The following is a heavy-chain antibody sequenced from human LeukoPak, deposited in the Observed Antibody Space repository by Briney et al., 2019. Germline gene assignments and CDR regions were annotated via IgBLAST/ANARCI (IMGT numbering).Heavy chain of an antibody. CDR2: IYTSGST. Sequence: SETLSLTCTVSGGSISSGSYYWSWIRQPAGKGLEWVGRIYTSGSTNYNPSLKSRVTISVDTSKNQFSLKLTSVTSADTAVYYCARVSSGWYFAYWGQGTLVTVSS. CDR1: GGSISSGSYY. D-gene: IGHD6-19*01. CDR3: ARVSSGWYFAY. V-gene: IGHV4-61*02. J-gene: IGHJ4*02.